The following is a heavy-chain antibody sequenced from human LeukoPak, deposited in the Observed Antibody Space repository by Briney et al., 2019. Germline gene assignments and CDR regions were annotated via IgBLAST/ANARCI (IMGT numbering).Heavy chain of an antibody. J-gene: IGHJ5*01. CDR2: ISAYNGNT. D-gene: IGHD3-22*01. CDR1: GYTFTSYG. Sequence: ASVKVSCKASGYTFTSYGISWVRQAPGQGLEWMGWISAYNGNTNYAQKLQGRVTMTTDTSTSTAYMELRSLRAEDTAIYYCAKDRPNFYENSGHYYRRDGDSWGQGTLVTVSS. CDR3: AKDRPNFYENSGHYYRRDGDS. V-gene: IGHV1-18*01.